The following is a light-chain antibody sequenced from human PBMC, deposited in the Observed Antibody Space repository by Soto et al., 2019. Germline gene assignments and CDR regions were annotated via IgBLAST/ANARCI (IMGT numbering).Light chain of an antibody. CDR1: QSISSW. V-gene: IGKV1-5*03. Sequence: DIQMTQSPSTLSASVGDRVTITCRASQSISSWLAWYQQKPGSAPKLLIYKASSLDSGVPSRFSGSGSGTEFTLTISSLQPDDFAAYHCQQHNDYPWTFGQGTKVEI. J-gene: IGKJ1*01. CDR2: KAS. CDR3: QQHNDYPWT.